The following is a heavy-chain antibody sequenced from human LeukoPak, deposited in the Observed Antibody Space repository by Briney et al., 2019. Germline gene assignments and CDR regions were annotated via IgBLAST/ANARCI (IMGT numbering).Heavy chain of an antibody. D-gene: IGHD7-27*01. J-gene: IGHJ4*02. CDR1: GFTLSDYW. V-gene: IGHV3-7*01. Sequence: PGGSLRLSCAASGFTLSDYWMNWVRQAPGKGLKWVANINLHGSVKLHVDSVEGRFTISRDNAKNSLFLQMTSLKAEDTAVYYCAAWGLYNYRGQGTLVTVSS. CDR2: INLHGSVK. CDR3: AAWGLYNY.